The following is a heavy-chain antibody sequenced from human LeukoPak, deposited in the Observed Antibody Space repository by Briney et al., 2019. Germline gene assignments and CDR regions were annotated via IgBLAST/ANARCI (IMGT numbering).Heavy chain of an antibody. J-gene: IGHJ4*02. V-gene: IGHV3-23*01. D-gene: IGHD5-12*01. CDR2: LSGSGGST. CDR3: AKRGRTSGGYEYYFEH. Sequence: GGSLRLSCAASGFSFSSNAMSWVRQAPGEGLEWVSALSGSGGSTFYADSVKGRFTISRDNSKNTLYLQMNSLRAEDTAVYYCAKRGRTSGGYEYYFEHWGQGTLVTVSS. CDR1: GFSFSSNA.